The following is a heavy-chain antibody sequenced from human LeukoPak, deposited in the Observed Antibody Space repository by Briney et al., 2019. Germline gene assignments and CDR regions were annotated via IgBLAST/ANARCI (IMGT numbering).Heavy chain of an antibody. Sequence: GGSLRLSCVASGFNFDDYAMHWVRQGPGKGLEWVSLISADGTLTYYADSVQGRFTISRDSRKNSLYLQMNSLGTEDTALYYCAKDMAYYLDIKADYWGQGVLVTVSS. D-gene: IGHD3-22*01. CDR1: GFNFDDYA. V-gene: IGHV3-43*02. J-gene: IGHJ4*02. CDR3: AKDMAYYLDIKADY. CDR2: ISADGTLT.